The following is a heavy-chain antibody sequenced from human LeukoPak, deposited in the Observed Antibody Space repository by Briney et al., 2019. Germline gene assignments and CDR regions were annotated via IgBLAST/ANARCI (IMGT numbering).Heavy chain of an antibody. D-gene: IGHD3-9*01. J-gene: IGHJ4*02. CDR3: ATPGYFDWLLPFDY. Sequence: SVKVSCKASGYTFTGYYMHWVRQAPGQGLEWMGRIIPILGIANYAQKFQGRVTITADKSTSTAYMELSSLRSEDAAVYYCATPGYFDWLLPFDYWGQGTLVTVSS. CDR2: IIPILGIA. V-gene: IGHV1-69*02. CDR1: GYTFTGYY.